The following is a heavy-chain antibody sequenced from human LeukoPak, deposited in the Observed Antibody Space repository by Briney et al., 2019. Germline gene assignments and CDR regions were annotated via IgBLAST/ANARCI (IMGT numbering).Heavy chain of an antibody. Sequence: GGSLRLSCAASGFTFSSYSMNWVRQAPGKGLEWVSSISSSSSYIYYADSVKGRFTISRDNAKNSLYLQMNSLRAEDTAVYYCARDSAYSSSLTWFDPWGQGTLVTVSP. J-gene: IGHJ5*02. CDR3: ARDSAYSSSLTWFDP. CDR2: ISSSSSYI. D-gene: IGHD6-13*01. CDR1: GFTFSSYS. V-gene: IGHV3-21*01.